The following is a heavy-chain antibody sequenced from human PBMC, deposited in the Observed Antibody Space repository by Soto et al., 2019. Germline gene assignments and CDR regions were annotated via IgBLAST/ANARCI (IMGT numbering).Heavy chain of an antibody. CDR1: GYIFSRYG. J-gene: IGHJ6*02. CDR3: AREAAAERNYYGLDV. CDR2: ISGYNGNT. D-gene: IGHD6-13*01. V-gene: IGHV1-18*04. Sequence: QVQLVQSGPEVRKPGASVKVSCKASGYIFSRYGISWVRQAPGQGLEWMAWISGYNGNTKFGERVQGRVNVTTDTSRSTAYMEVRSLRSDDTAVYYCAREAAAERNYYGLDVWGQGNTVSVSS.